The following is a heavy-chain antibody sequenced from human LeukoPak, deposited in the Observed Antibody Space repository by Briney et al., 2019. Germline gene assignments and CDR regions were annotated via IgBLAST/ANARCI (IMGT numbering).Heavy chain of an antibody. CDR1: GFTFDDYG. CDR2: IKSKTDGGTT. J-gene: IGHJ4*02. Sequence: GGSLRLSCAASGFTFDDYGMSWVRQAPGKGLEWVGRIKSKTDGGTTDYAAPVKGRFTISRDDSKNTLYLQMNSLKTEDTAVYYCTTGRLVGATDFDYWGQGTLVTVSS. CDR3: TTGRLVGATDFDY. D-gene: IGHD1-26*01. V-gene: IGHV3-15*01.